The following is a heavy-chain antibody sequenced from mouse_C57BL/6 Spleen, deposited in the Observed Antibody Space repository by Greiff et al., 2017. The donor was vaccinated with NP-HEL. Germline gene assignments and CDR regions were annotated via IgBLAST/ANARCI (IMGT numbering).Heavy chain of an antibody. CDR3: ARRLYYCTSYYFDY. V-gene: IGHV5-9*01. J-gene: IGHJ2*01. D-gene: IGHD1-1*01. CDR2: ISGGGGNT. Sequence: EVMLVESGGGLVKPGGSLKLSCAASGFTFSSYTMSWVRQTPEKRLEWVATISGGGGNTYYPDSVKGRFTISRDNAKNTLYLQMSSLRSEDTALYYCARRLYYCTSYYFDYWGQGTTLTVSS. CDR1: GFTFSSYT.